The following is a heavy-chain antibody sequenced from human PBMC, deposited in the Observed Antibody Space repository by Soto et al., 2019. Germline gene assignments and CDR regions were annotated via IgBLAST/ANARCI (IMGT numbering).Heavy chain of an antibody. J-gene: IGHJ6*02. CDR2: IMPISGTA. Sequence: QVQLVQSGAEVKKPGSSVKVSCKASGGTFSSYAISWVRQAPGQGLEWMGGIMPISGTANYAQKFQGRVTITADESTSTAYMELSSLRSEDTAVYYCARSQGSSTSLEISYYYCYGMDVGGQGTTVTVSS. CDR1: GGTFSSYA. V-gene: IGHV1-69*01. D-gene: IGHD2-2*01. CDR3: ARSQGSSTSLEISYYYCYGMDV.